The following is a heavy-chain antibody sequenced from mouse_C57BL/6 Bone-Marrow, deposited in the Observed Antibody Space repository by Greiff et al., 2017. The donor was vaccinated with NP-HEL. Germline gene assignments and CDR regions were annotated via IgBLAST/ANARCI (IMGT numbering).Heavy chain of an antibody. CDR1: GFTFSNYW. J-gene: IGHJ4*01. Sequence: EVHLVESGGGLVQPGGSMKLSCVASGFTFSNYWMNWVRQSPEKGLEWVAQIRLKSDNYATHYAESVKGRFTISRDDSKSSVYLQMNNLRAEDTGIYYCTGRWLANYAMDYWGQGTSVTVSS. D-gene: IGHD6-1*01. CDR2: IRLKSDNYAT. V-gene: IGHV6-3*01. CDR3: TGRWLANYAMDY.